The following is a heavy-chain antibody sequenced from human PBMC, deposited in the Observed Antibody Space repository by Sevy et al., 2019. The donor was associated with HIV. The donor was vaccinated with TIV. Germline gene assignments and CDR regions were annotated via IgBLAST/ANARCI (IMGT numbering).Heavy chain of an antibody. J-gene: IGHJ4*02. Sequence: GGSLRLSCAASGFTFSTYWMTWVRQAPGKGLEWVANIKQDGTDTNYVDSVRGRFTISRDNGRNLLYLHMNGLGAEDTAVYFCARALADWGSFHYSSWGRGVLVTVSS. CDR2: IKQDGTDT. CDR3: ARALADWGSFHYSS. D-gene: IGHD3-16*01. CDR1: GFTFSTYW. V-gene: IGHV3-7*01.